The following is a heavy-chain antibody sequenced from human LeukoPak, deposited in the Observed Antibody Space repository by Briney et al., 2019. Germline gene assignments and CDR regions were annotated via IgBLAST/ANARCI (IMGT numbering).Heavy chain of an antibody. CDR2: ISGSGSNT. CDR3: AKFDDFWCESLDY. Sequence: GGSLRLSCAASGFTFSSYAMSWVRQAPGKGLEWVSVISGSGSNTYYADSVKGRFTISRDNSENTLYLQMNSLRAEDTAVYYCAKFDDFWCESLDYWGQGTLVTVSS. D-gene: IGHD3-3*01. J-gene: IGHJ4*02. V-gene: IGHV3-23*01. CDR1: GFTFSSYA.